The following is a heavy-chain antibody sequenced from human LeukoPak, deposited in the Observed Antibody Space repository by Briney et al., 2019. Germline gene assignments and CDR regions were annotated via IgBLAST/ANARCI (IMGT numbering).Heavy chain of an antibody. V-gene: IGHV3-7*01. CDR3: ARSRLRWYSDY. CDR2: IKQDGSEK. CDR1: GFTFTNAW. J-gene: IGHJ4*02. Sequence: GGSLRLSCAASGFTFTNAWMSWVRQAPGKGLEWVANIKQDGSEKYYVDSVKGRFTISRDNAKNSLYLQMNSLRAEDTAVYYCARSRLRWYSDYWGQGTLVTVSS. D-gene: IGHD4-23*01.